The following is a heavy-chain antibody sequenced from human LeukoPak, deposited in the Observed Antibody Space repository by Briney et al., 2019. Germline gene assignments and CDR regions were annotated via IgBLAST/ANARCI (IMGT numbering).Heavy chain of an antibody. CDR3: ARGYSSGLWYFDY. D-gene: IGHD6-19*01. Sequence: GASVKVSCKAPGYTFTGYYMHWVRQAPGQGLEWMGWINPNSGGTNYAQKFQGRVTMTRDTSISTAYMELSRLRSDDTAVYYCARGYSSGLWYFDYWGQGTLVTVSS. V-gene: IGHV1-2*02. CDR1: GYTFTGYY. J-gene: IGHJ4*02. CDR2: INPNSGGT.